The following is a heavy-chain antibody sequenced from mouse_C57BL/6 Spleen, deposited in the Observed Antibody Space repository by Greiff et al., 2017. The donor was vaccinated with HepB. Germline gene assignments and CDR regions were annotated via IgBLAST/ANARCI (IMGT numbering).Heavy chain of an antibody. CDR3: ARGGYDDAMDY. D-gene: IGHD2-2*01. J-gene: IGHJ4*01. CDR2: IYPSDSET. Sequence: QVQLQQSGAELVRPGSSVKLSCKASGYTFTSYWMDWVKQRPGQGLEWIGNIYPSDSETHYNQKFKDKATLTVDKSSSTAYMQLSSLTSEDSAVYYCARGGYDDAMDYWGQGTSVTVSS. CDR1: GYTFTSYW. V-gene: IGHV1-61*01.